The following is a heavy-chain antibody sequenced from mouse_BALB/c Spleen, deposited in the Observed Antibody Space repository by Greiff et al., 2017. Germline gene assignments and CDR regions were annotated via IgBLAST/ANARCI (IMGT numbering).Heavy chain of an antibody. CDR1: GYAFSSYW. D-gene: IGHD1-1*01. CDR2: IYPGDGDT. V-gene: IGHV1-80*01. Sequence: QVQLKQSGAELVRPGSSVKISCKASGYAFSSYWMNWVKQRPGQGLEWIGQIYPGDGDTNYNGKFKGKATLTADKSSSTAYMQLSSLTSEDSAVYFCARPAVAYAMDYWGQGTSVTVSS. J-gene: IGHJ4*01. CDR3: ARPAVAYAMDY.